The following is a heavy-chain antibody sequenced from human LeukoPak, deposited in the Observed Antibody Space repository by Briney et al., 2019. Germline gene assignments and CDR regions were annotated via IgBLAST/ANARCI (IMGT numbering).Heavy chain of an antibody. Sequence: GGSLRLSCAASGFTVSSNYMSWVRQAPGKGLEWVSVIYSGGSTYYAGSVKGRFTISRDNSKNTLYLQMNSLRAEDTAVYYCARDLGYGDTAPYYYGMDVWGQGTTVTVSS. CDR2: IYSGGST. V-gene: IGHV3-66*01. CDR3: ARDLGYGDTAPYYYGMDV. J-gene: IGHJ6*02. CDR1: GFTVSSNY. D-gene: IGHD4-17*01.